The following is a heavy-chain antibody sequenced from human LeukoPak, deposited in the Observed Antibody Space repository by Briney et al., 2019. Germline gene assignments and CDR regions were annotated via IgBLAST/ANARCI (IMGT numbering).Heavy chain of an antibody. D-gene: IGHD2-2*01. Sequence: GGSLRLSCAASGFTFDDYAMHWVQQAPGKGLEWVSGISWNSGSIGYADSVKGRFTISRDNAKNSLYLQMNSLRAEDTAVYYCARADCSTTRCSYYFDYWGQGTLVTVSS. J-gene: IGHJ4*02. CDR3: ARADCSTTRCSYYFDY. CDR1: GFTFDDYA. V-gene: IGHV3-9*01. CDR2: ISWNSGSI.